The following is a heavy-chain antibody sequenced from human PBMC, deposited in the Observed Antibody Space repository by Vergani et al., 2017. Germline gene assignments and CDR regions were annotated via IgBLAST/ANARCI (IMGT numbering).Heavy chain of an antibody. CDR3: VRDVRGWRT. CDR1: GFTFVMHA. J-gene: IGHJ3*01. CDR2: LSASDRRT. D-gene: IGHD3-10*02. V-gene: IGHV3-23*01. Sequence: EVQLLESGGDLVQPGGSLRLSCAASGFTFVMHAMSWVRQAPGKGLEWVSTLSASDRRTHYADSVKGRFTISRDNSKNSLYLDMSSLRAEDTAVYYCVRDVRGWRTWGQGTLVAVSS.